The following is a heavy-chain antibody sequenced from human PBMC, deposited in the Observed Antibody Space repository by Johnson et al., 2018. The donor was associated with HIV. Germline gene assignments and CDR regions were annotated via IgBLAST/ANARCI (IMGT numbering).Heavy chain of an antibody. CDR3: AKTYSGSNRDAFDI. Sequence: QVQLVESGGGVVQPGRSLRLSCAASGFTFSSYGMHWVRQAPGKGLAWVAVISYDGSNKYYADSVKGRFTISRDNSKNTLYLQMDSLRAEDTAVYYCAKTYSGSNRDAFDIWGQGTMVIVAS. J-gene: IGHJ3*02. V-gene: IGHV3-30*18. CDR2: ISYDGSNK. CDR1: GFTFSSYG. D-gene: IGHD1-26*01.